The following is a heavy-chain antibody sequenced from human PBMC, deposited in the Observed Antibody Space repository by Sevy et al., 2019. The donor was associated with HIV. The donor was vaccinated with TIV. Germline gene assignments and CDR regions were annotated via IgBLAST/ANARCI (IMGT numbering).Heavy chain of an antibody. Sequence: SETLSLTCAVSGGSISSSNWWSWVRQPPGKGLEWIGEIYHSGSTNYNPSLKSRVTISVDKSKNQFSLKLSSVTAADTAVYYCARAWRDTAMVTTAYPWYYYYYGMDVWGQGTTVTVSS. CDR1: GGSISSSNW. J-gene: IGHJ6*02. D-gene: IGHD5-18*01. V-gene: IGHV4-4*02. CDR3: ARAWRDTAMVTTAYPWYYYYYGMDV. CDR2: IYHSGST.